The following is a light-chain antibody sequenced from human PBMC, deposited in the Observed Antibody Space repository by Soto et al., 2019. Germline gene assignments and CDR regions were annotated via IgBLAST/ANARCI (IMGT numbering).Light chain of an antibody. V-gene: IGKV3-20*01. CDR2: GAS. CDR3: QQYGSSPTT. J-gene: IGKJ1*01. CDR1: QSVTSNY. Sequence: EIVLTQSPGTLSLSPGERATLSCRASQSVTSNYLAWYQQTPGQAPRLLFFGASIRATGIPDRFRGSGSGTHFTLTISRLEPEDSAVYHCQQYGSSPTTFGQGIKVEIK.